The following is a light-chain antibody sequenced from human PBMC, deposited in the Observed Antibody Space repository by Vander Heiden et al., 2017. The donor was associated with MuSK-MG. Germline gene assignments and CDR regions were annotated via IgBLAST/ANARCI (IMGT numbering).Light chain of an antibody. CDR1: QRDRTA. Sequence: FVLTQSPATLSFPPGARPTLPCSAVQRDRTASAWYHQNLGQAPRLLIYDASNRATGIPARFTGSGSGTDFTLTISSLEPEEFGLYYWQHRSNWPPGFGPGTKVDIK. CDR2: DAS. V-gene: IGKV3-11*01. CDR3: QHRSNWPPG. J-gene: IGKJ3*01.